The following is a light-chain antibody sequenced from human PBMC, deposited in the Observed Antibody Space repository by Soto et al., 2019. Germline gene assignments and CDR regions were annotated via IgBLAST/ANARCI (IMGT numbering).Light chain of an antibody. CDR3: QQYDSSPEWT. Sequence: EIVLTQSPDTLSLSPGESATLSCRASQSVSRYLAWYQQKPGQTPRLLIYDASNRAAGIPARFSGSGSGTDFTLTVSSLEPEDFAVYYCQQYDSSPEWTFGQGTKVDNK. J-gene: IGKJ1*01. CDR2: DAS. CDR1: QSVSRY. V-gene: IGKV3-11*01.